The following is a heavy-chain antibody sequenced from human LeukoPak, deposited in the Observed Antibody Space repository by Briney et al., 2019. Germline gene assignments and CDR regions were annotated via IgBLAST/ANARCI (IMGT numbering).Heavy chain of an antibody. CDR3: ARGVTGYSSSWYSDY. CDR2: INHSGST. CDR1: GGSFSCYY. V-gene: IGHV4-34*01. J-gene: IGHJ4*02. Sequence: SETLSLTCAVYGGSFSCYYWSWIRQPPGKGLEWIGEINHSGSTNYNPSLKSRVTISVDTSKNQFSLKLSSVTAADTAVYYCARGVTGYSSSWYSDYWGQGTLVTVSS. D-gene: IGHD6-13*01.